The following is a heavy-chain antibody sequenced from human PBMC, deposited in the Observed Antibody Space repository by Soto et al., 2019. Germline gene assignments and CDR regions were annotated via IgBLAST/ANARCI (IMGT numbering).Heavy chain of an antibody. J-gene: IGHJ4*02. CDR3: AKTLYGGCDY. V-gene: IGHV3-23*01. D-gene: IGHD5-12*01. CDR2: IGGNGATT. CDR1: GFTFSTYA. Sequence: QPGGSLRLSCIASGFTFSTYAMSWVRQAPGKGLEWVSGIGGNGATTRYADSVKGRFTISRDNSKNTVYLQMNNLRVEDTAVYYCAKTLYGGCDYWGRGTLVTVSS.